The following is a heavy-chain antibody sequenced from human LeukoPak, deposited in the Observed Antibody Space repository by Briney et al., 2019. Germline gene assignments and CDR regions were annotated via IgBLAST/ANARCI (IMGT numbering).Heavy chain of an antibody. CDR3: ASVTSGRYYFDY. V-gene: IGHV4-39*07. D-gene: IGHD2-21*02. J-gene: IGHJ4*02. CDR1: GGSISSSSYH. CDR2: IYYSGST. Sequence: SETLSLTCTVSGGSISSSSYHWVWIRQPPGKGLEWIGSIYYSGSTYYNPSLKSRVIISVDTSKNQFSLNLTSVTAADTAVYYCASVTSGRYYFDYWGQGTLVTVSS.